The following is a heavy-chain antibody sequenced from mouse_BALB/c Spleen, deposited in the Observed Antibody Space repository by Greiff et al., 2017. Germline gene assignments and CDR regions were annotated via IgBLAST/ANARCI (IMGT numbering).Heavy chain of an antibody. Sequence: MLVESGGGLVKPGGSLKLSCAASGFTFSSYAMSWVRQTPEKRLEWVASISSGGSTYYPDSVKGRFTISRDNARNILYLQMSSLRSEDTAMYYCARGLNDGYYFHWYFDVWGAGTTVTVSS. CDR2: ISSGGST. J-gene: IGHJ1*01. D-gene: IGHD2-3*01. CDR1: GFTFSSYA. CDR3: ARGLNDGYYFHWYFDV. V-gene: IGHV5-6-5*01.